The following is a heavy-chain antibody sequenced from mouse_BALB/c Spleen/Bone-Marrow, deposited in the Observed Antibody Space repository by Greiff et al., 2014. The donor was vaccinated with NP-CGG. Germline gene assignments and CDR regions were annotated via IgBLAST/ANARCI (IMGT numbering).Heavy chain of an antibody. V-gene: IGHV1-9*01. J-gene: IGHJ3*01. CDR2: ILPGSGST. Sequence: QVQLQQSGAELMKPGASVEISCKAIGYTFSNYWIEWVKQRPGHGLEWIGEILPGSGSTHYIEKFKGKATFTADTSSNTAYMQLSSLTSEDSAVYYCARGYDYASFAYWGQGTLVTVSA. CDR1: GYTFSNYW. D-gene: IGHD2-4*01. CDR3: ARGYDYASFAY.